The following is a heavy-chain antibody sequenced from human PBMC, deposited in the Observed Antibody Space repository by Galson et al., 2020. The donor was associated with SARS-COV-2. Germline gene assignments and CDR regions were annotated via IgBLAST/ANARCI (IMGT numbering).Heavy chain of an antibody. J-gene: IGHJ3*02. CDR3: ARLHGVRAFDI. D-gene: IGHD3-10*01. V-gene: IGHV2-26*01. CDR2: IFSNDKK. Sequence: EWLAHIFSNDKKSYSTSLKSRLTISKDTSKSQVVLTMTNMDPVDTATYYCARLHGVRAFDIWGQGTMVTVSS.